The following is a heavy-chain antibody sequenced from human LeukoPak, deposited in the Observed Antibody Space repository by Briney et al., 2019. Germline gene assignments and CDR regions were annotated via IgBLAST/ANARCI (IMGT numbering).Heavy chain of an antibody. J-gene: IGHJ4*02. CDR1: GFTFSNYN. CDR3: ARDGIAVATLDY. CDR2: ISSSSSYI. Sequence: GGSLRLSCAASGFTFSNYNMNWVRQAPGKGLEWVSSISSSSSYIYYADSVKGRFTISRDNAKNSLYLQMNSLRAEDTAVYYCARDGIAVATLDYWGQGTLVTVSS. D-gene: IGHD6-19*01. V-gene: IGHV3-21*01.